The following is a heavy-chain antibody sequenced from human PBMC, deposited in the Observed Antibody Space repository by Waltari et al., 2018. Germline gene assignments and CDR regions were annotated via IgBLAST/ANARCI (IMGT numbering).Heavy chain of an antibody. CDR2: ISSSSSTI. V-gene: IGHV3-48*04. CDR1: GFTFSSYS. D-gene: IGHD3-10*01. Sequence: EVQLVESGGGLVQPGGSLRLSCAASGFTFSSYSMNWVRQAPGKGLEWVSYISSSSSTIYYADSVKGRFTISRDNAKNSLYLQMNSLRAEDTAVYYCAREGGGDSDAFDIWSQGTMVTVSS. J-gene: IGHJ3*02. CDR3: AREGGGDSDAFDI.